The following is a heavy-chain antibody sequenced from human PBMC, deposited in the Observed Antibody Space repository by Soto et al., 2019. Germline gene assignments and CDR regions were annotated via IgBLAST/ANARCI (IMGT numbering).Heavy chain of an antibody. D-gene: IGHD6-6*01. CDR2: IYSNGDT. CDR3: ARRGGSSSGYYYYAMDV. J-gene: IGHJ6*02. V-gene: IGHV4-31*03. Sequence: PSETLSLTCPVSSDSLNSGGYYWSWIRQHPGKGLEWTGYIYSNGDTYYNPSLKSRVTISVHTSKNQFSLNLTSVTAADTAVYYCARRGGSSSGYYYYAMDVWGQGTTVTVSS. CDR1: SDSLNSGGYY.